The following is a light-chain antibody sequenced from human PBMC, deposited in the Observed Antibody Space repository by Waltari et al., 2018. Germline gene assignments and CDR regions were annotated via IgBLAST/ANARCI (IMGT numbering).Light chain of an antibody. CDR3: QQYDHLPIT. CDR2: DVS. CDR1: QDISNY. V-gene: IGKV1-33*01. Sequence: GDRVSITCQASQDISNYLNWYQQKPGKAPKLLVYDVSYLETGVPSRFSGSGFGTDFTFTINSLQPEDIATYYCQQYDHLPITFGQGTRLEIE. J-gene: IGKJ5*01.